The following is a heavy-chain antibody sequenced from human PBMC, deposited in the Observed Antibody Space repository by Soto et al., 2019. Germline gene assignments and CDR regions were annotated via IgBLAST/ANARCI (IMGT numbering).Heavy chain of an antibody. CDR1: GDSITNYY. CDR3: AGWSGFGHYYFDY. Sequence: ASETLSLTCTVSGDSITNYYWSWIRQPPGKGLEWIGYIYHSGSTNYNPSLRSRVTMSRDKSKNQFSLNLDSVTAADTAVYYCAGWSGFGHYYFDYWGQGALVTV. J-gene: IGHJ4*02. D-gene: IGHD3-3*01. V-gene: IGHV4-59*01. CDR2: IYHSGST.